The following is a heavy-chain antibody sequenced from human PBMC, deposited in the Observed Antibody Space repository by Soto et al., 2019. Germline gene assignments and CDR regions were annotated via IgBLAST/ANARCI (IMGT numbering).Heavy chain of an antibody. CDR3: ARGRAYIVVVPAAMPLDY. D-gene: IGHD2-2*01. Sequence: PSETLSLTCAVYGGSFSGYYWSWIRQPPGKGLEWIGEINHSGSTNYNPSLKSRVTISVDTSKNQFSLKLSSVTAADTAVYYCARGRAYIVVVPAAMPLDYWGQGTLVTVSS. CDR1: GGSFSGYY. J-gene: IGHJ4*02. V-gene: IGHV4-34*01. CDR2: INHSGST.